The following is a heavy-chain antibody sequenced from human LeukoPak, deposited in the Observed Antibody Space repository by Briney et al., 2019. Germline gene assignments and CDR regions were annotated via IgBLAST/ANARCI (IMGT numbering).Heavy chain of an antibody. D-gene: IGHD3-22*01. CDR3: ARGPNYYYDSNGSYNWIDP. J-gene: IGHJ5*02. CDR1: GYSISSGYY. Sequence: SETLSLTCTVSGYSISSGYYWGWIRQPPGKGLEWTGSIYHSGSTYYNPSLKSRVTISVDTSKNQFSLKLSSVTAADTAVYYCARGPNYYYDSNGSYNWIDPWGQGTLVTVSS. CDR2: IYHSGST. V-gene: IGHV4-38-2*02.